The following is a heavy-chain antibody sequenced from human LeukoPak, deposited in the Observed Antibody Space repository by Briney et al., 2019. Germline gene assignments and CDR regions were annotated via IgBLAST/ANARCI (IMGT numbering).Heavy chain of an antibody. J-gene: IGHJ4*02. Sequence: GGSLRLSCAASGFTFSSYAMSWIRQAPGKGLEWVSAISGSGGSTYCADSVKGRFTISRDNSKNTLYLQMNSLRAEDTAVYYCAKNPRPLCGGDCYFGYWGQGTLVTVSS. D-gene: IGHD2-21*02. V-gene: IGHV3-23*01. CDR1: GFTFSSYA. CDR3: AKNPRPLCGGDCYFGY. CDR2: ISGSGGST.